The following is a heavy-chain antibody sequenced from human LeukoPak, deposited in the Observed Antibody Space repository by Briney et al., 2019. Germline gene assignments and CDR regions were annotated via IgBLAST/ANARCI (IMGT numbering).Heavy chain of an antibody. CDR3: ARDNGAQFDP. Sequence: SETLSLTXAVYGGSFGGYYWSWIRQAPGKGLEWIGEINHSGSTNYNPSLKSRVTISVDTSKNQFSLKLSSVTAADTAVYYCARDNGAQFDPWGQGTLVTVSS. V-gene: IGHV4-34*01. D-gene: IGHD1-14*01. CDR1: GGSFGGYY. J-gene: IGHJ5*02. CDR2: INHSGST.